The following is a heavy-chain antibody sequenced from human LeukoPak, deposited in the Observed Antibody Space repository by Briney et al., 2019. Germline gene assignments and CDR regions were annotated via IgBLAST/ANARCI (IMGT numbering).Heavy chain of an antibody. D-gene: IGHD3-3*01. CDR1: GFTFSRSS. J-gene: IGHJ4*02. CDR3: ARGGIAYDFWSGGGDY. Sequence: PGGSLRLSCTASGFTFSRSSMNRVRQAPGKGLEWVSYISGSSSIIYYADSVKGRFTISRDNAKNSLYLQMNSLRAEDTAVYYCARGGIAYDFWSGGGDYWGQGTLVTVSS. CDR2: ISGSSSII. V-gene: IGHV3-48*01.